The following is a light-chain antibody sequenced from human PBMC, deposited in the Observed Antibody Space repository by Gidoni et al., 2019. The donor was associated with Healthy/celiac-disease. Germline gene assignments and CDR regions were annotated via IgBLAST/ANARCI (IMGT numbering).Light chain of an antibody. CDR3: QQSYSTPRT. CDR1: KSISSY. CDR2: ASS. Sequence: DTQMTQSPSSLSASVGDRVTITCRASKSISSYLNWYQQKPGNAPKLLIYASSSLQSGVPSRFSGSGSGTDFTLSISSLQPEDFATYYCQQSYSTPRTFGPGTKLEIQ. V-gene: IGKV1-39*01. J-gene: IGKJ2*01.